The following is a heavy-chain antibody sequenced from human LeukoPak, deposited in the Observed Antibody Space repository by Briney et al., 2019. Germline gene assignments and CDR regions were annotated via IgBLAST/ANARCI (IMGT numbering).Heavy chain of an antibody. V-gene: IGHV4-39*01. CDR1: GGSISSSSYY. J-gene: IGHJ3*02. CDR2: IYYSGST. Sequence: PSETLSLTCTVSGGSISSSSYYWGWIRQPPGKGLEWIGSIYYSGSTYYNPSLKSRVAISVDTSKNQFSLKLNSVTAADTAVYYCATPYSGGYHGLDIWGQGTMVTVSS. D-gene: IGHD1-26*01. CDR3: ATPYSGGYHGLDI.